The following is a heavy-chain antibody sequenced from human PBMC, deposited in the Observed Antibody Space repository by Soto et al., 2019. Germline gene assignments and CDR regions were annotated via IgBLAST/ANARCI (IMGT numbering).Heavy chain of an antibody. CDR3: ARDLRFLEWLFEY. J-gene: IGHJ4*02. CDR1: GFTFSSYS. V-gene: IGHV3-21*01. D-gene: IGHD3-3*01. CDR2: ISSSSSYI. Sequence: GGSLRLSCAASGFTFSSYSMNWVRQAPGKGLEWVSSISSSSSYIYYADSVKGRFTISRDNAKNSLYLQRNSLRAEDTAVYYCARDLRFLEWLFEYWGQGTLVTVSS.